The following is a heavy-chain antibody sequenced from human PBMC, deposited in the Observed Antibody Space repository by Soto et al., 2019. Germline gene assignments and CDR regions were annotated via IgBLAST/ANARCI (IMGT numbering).Heavy chain of an antibody. CDR3: AADYYDSSGAGDFDY. D-gene: IGHD3-22*01. J-gene: IGHJ4*02. CDR1: GGSVSSGSYY. CDR2: IYYSGST. Sequence: SETLSLTCTVSGGSVSSGSYYWSWIRQPPGKGLEWIGYIYYSGSTNYNPSLKSRVTISVDASKNQFSLKLSSVTAADTAVYYCAADYYDSSGAGDFDYWGQGTLVTVSS. V-gene: IGHV4-61*01.